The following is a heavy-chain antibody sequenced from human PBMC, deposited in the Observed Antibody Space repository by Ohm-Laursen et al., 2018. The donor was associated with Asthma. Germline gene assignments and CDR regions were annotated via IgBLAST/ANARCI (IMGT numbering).Heavy chain of an antibody. CDR1: GFPFNTSW. V-gene: IGHV3-30*03. D-gene: IGHD2-15*01. Sequence: SSLRLSCTASGFPFNTSWMTWVRQAPGKGLEWVAVISYDGSNKYYADSVKGRFTISRDNSKNTLYLQMNSLRAEDTAVYYCARDLVVAATLDYWGQGTLVTVSS. J-gene: IGHJ4*02. CDR2: ISYDGSNK. CDR3: ARDLVVAATLDY.